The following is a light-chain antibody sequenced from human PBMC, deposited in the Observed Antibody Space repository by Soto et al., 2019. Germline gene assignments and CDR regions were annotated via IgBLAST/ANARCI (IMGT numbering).Light chain of an antibody. Sequence: DIQVTQSPSTLSASVGDRVTITCRASQSINKWLAWYQQKPGKAPKLLIFDASTLESGVPSRFCVRRSGTEFTLTISSLQPDDFPTYFCQQYKSYSGTFGQETKVDIK. CDR1: QSINKW. V-gene: IGKV1-5*01. CDR3: QQYKSYSGT. J-gene: IGKJ1*01. CDR2: DAS.